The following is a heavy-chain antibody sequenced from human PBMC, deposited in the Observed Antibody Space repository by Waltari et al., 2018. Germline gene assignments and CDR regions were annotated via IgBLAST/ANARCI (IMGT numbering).Heavy chain of an antibody. J-gene: IGHJ4*02. V-gene: IGHV3-23*01. Sequence: EVQLLESGGGFVQPGGSLRLSCAASGFTFRSYSMSWFRQAPGKGLEWVSAISGSAPGTYYADSVKGRFTTSSDNSKNTLYLQMNSLRVEDTAVYYCARWDTAMVDWGQGTLVTVSS. CDR3: ARWDTAMVD. CDR2: ISGSAPGT. D-gene: IGHD5-18*01. CDR1: GFTFRSYS.